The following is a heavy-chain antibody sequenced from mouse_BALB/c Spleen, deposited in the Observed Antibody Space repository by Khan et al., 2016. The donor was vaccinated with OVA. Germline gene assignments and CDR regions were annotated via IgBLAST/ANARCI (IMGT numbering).Heavy chain of an antibody. Sequence: VQLQQSGAELVRPGVSVKISCKGSGYTFTDFTMHWVRQSPAMSLEWIGVISTYYGHATYNQEFKDKATLTVDKSSSTAYMELARLTSEDSAVSYSTRGRGGNRFAYWGQGTLVTVSA. V-gene: IGHV1S137*01. CDR1: GYTFTDFT. J-gene: IGHJ3*01. CDR2: ISTYYGHA. CDR3: TRGRGGNRFAY.